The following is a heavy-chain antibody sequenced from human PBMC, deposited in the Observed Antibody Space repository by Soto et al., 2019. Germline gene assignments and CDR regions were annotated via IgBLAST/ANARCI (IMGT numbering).Heavy chain of an antibody. CDR1: GLSFSGYA. V-gene: IGHV3-30-3*01. CDR3: ARDSPPDL. J-gene: IGHJ5*02. CDR2: ISYDASNE. Sequence: PGGSLRLSCAASGLSFSGYAMYWVRQAPGRGLEWVAVISYDASNENYADSVKGRFTISRDDSKNTLYLQMNSLRADDTAVYYCARDSPPDLWGQGTLVTVSS.